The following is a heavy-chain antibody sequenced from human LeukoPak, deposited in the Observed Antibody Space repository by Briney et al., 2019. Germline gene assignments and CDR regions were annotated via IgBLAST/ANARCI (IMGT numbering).Heavy chain of an antibody. CDR2: INHSGST. D-gene: IGHD2-15*01. CDR1: GGSFSGYY. V-gene: IGHV4-34*01. J-gene: IGHJ6*02. CDR3: ATRRVVVVAATPSYYGMDV. Sequence: KPSETLSLTCAVYGGSFSGYYWSWIRQPPGKGLEWIGEINHSGSTNYIPSLKSRLTISVDTSKNQFSLKLSSVTAADTAVYYCATRRVVVVAATPSYYGMDVWGQGTTVTVSS.